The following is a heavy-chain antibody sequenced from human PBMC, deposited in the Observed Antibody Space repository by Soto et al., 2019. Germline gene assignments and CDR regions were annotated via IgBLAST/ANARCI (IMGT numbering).Heavy chain of an antibody. J-gene: IGHJ6*03. CDR3: TRLPYCSSTSCSPLDYYYYMDV. CDR2: IRSKANSYAT. V-gene: IGHV3-73*01. CDR1: GFTFSGSA. Sequence: GGSLRLSCAASGFTFSGSAMHWVRQASGKGLEWVGRIRSKANSYATAYAASVKGRFTISRDDSKNTAYLQMNSLKTEDTAVYYCTRLPYCSSTSCSPLDYYYYMDVWGKGTTVTVSS. D-gene: IGHD2-2*01.